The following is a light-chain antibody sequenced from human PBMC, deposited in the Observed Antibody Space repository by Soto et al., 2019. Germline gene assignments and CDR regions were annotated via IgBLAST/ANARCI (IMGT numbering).Light chain of an antibody. CDR1: SSDVGGYDY. J-gene: IGLJ1*01. CDR2: EVN. CDR3: SSYSISTAYL. Sequence: QSVLTQPASVSGSPGQSITISCTGTSSDVGGYDYVSWYQLHPGKAPKLMVFEVNNWPSGVSYRFSGSKSGNTASLTISGLQAEDEADYFCSSYSISTAYLFGTGTKVT. V-gene: IGLV2-14*01.